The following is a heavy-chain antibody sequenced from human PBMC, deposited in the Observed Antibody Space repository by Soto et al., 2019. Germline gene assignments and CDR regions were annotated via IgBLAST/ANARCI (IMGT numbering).Heavy chain of an antibody. Sequence: LRLSCAAPGFTFSRYAMSWVRQAPGKGLEWVSAISGSGGSTYYADSVKGRFTISRDNSKNTLYLQMNSLRAEDTAVYYCAKDDPVAVTLTFDYWGQGTLVTVSS. V-gene: IGHV3-23*01. CDR1: GFTFSRYA. D-gene: IGHD6-19*01. J-gene: IGHJ4*02. CDR3: AKDDPVAVTLTFDY. CDR2: ISGSGGST.